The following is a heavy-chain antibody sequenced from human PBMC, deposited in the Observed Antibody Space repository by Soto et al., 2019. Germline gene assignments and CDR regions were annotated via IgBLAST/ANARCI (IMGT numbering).Heavy chain of an antibody. CDR2: TNTGGTT. J-gene: IGHJ6*02. D-gene: IGHD2-21*02. Sequence: EVQVLATGGGLIQPGGSLRLSCAASGFTVNSNYMSWVRQAPGEGLQWVSITNTGGTTYYADSVKGRFTVSRDNSKNTLYLQMNSLRAEDTAVYYCEKGDCFILAIWGQGTTLSVSS. CDR3: EKGDCFILAI. CDR1: GFTVNSNY. V-gene: IGHV3-53*02.